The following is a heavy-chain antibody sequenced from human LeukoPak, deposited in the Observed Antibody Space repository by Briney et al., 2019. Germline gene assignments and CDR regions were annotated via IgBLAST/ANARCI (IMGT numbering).Heavy chain of an antibody. J-gene: IGHJ4*02. D-gene: IGHD2-21*01. CDR1: GFSLSAYE. CDR2: FSSGGNVQ. Sequence: GGSLRLSCAASGFSLSAYEMNWIRQAPGQGLEWVSHFSSGGNVQYYADSVRGRFTMARDNAKNSLYLQMNSLRAEDTAVYYCARDIVNGPFVIILDSWGPGALVTVSS. V-gene: IGHV3-48*03. CDR3: ARDIVNGPFVIILDS.